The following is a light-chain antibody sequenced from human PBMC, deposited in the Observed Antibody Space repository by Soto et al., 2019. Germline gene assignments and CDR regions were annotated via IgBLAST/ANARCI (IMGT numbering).Light chain of an antibody. V-gene: IGLV2-18*01. CDR1: SSDVGAYNR. CDR3: SMYTSSSTVV. Sequence: QSVLTQPPSVSASPGQSVTMPCTATSSDVGAYNRVSWYQQYPGTPPKLMISEVNNRPSGVPDRFSGSKSGNTASLTIYGLQAEDEADYYCSMYTSSSTVVFAGGTKVTVL. CDR2: EVN. J-gene: IGLJ2*01.